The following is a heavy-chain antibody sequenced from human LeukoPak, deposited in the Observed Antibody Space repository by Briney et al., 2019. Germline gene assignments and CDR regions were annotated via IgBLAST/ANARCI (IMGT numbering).Heavy chain of an antibody. D-gene: IGHD6-13*01. CDR2: ISSSSSYT. CDR1: GFTFSDYY. Sequence: KTGGSLRLSCAAPGFTFSDYYMSWIRQAPGKGLEWVSYISSSSSYTNYADSVKGRFTISRDNAKNSLYLQMNSLRAEDTAVYYCARASGGSSWYRYWGQGTLVTASS. CDR3: ARASGGSSWYRY. V-gene: IGHV3-11*06. J-gene: IGHJ4*02.